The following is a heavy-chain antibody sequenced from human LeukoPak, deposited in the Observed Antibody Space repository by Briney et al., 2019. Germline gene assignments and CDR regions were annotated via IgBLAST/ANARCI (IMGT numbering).Heavy chain of an antibody. CDR2: INSDGSSK. CDR3: AREQANSYYDFWSGQNSLLDY. CDR1: GFTFSSYW. V-gene: IGHV3-74*01. Sequence: GGSLRLSCAASGFTFSSYWMHWVRQAPGKGLVWVSCINSDGSSKIYADAVKGRFTISRDNAKNTPYLQMNSLRPEDTAVYYCAREQANSYYDFWSGQNSLLDYWGQGTLVTVSS. J-gene: IGHJ4*02. D-gene: IGHD3-3*01.